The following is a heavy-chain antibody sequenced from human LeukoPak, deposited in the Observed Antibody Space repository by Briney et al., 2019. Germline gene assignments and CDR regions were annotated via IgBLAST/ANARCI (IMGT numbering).Heavy chain of an antibody. CDR1: GFTFSDYY. J-gene: IGHJ4*02. V-gene: IGHV3-11*01. D-gene: IGHD3-22*01. Sequence: GGSLRLSCAASGFTFSDYYMTWIRQAPGKGLEWVSYISSSTGSAIYYTDSVKGRFTISRDNAKNSLFLQMNSLRAEDTAVYFCARVSHSRVDYWGQGTLVTASS. CDR2: ISSSTGSAI. CDR3: ARVSHSRVDY.